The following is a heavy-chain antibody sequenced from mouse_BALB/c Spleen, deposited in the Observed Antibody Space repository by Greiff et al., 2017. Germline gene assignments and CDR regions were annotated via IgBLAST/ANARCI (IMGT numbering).Heavy chain of an antibody. D-gene: IGHD2-14*01. J-gene: IGHJ4*01. Sequence: QVQLQQPGAELVKPGASVKLSCKASGYTFTSYWMHWVKQRPGQGLEWIGEINPSNGRTNYNEKFKSKATLTVDKSSSTAYMQLSSLTSEDSAVYYCARRYVGLYAMDYWGQGTSVTVSS. V-gene: IGHV1S81*02. CDR1: GYTFTSYW. CDR3: ARRYVGLYAMDY. CDR2: INPSNGRT.